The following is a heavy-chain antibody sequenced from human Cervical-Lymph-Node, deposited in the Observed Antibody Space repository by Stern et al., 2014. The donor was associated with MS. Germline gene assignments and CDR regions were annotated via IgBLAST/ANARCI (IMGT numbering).Heavy chain of an antibody. CDR1: GFSLSNPRMG. J-gene: IGHJ3*02. CDR3: ARIFESRQGYRGYGAFDI. Sequence: ESGPVLVKPTETLTLTCTVSGFSLSNPRMGVSWIRQPPGKALEWLAQIFLHDEKSYSTSLKSRLTISKDTSESQVVLTMTNMDPVDTATYYCARIFESRQGYRGYGAFDIWGQGTMVTVSS. V-gene: IGHV2-26*01. D-gene: IGHD5-12*01. CDR2: IFLHDEK.